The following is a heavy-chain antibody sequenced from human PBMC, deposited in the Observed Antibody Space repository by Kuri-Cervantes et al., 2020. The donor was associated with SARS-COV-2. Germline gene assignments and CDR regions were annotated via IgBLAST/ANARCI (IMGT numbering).Heavy chain of an antibody. Sequence: GDSLNISCAASAITTRSYSMNWVRQAPGKGLEWVSYISSSSSTIYYADSVKRRFTSYRDNAKNSLYQQMNSLPAEDTAVYYCARDPYCSSTSCYTGYYYYGMDVWGQGTTVTVSS. J-gene: IGHJ6*02. V-gene: IGHV3-48*01. CDR3: ARDPYCSSTSCYTGYYYYGMDV. CDR1: AITTRSYS. CDR2: ISSSSSTI. D-gene: IGHD2-2*02.